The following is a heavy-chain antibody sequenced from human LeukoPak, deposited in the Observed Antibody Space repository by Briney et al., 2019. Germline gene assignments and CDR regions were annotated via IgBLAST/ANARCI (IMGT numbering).Heavy chain of an antibody. CDR2: ITGSGGTT. V-gene: IGHV3-23*01. CDR1: AFTFSDYV. D-gene: IGHD3-10*01. J-gene: IGHJ6*04. Sequence: GGSLRLSCAASAFTFSDYVMSWVRQAPGKGLEWVSTITGSGGTTYYADSVKGRFTISRDNAKNSLYLQMNSLRAEDTAVYYCARESRRITMVRGLDMDVWGKGTTVTVSS. CDR3: ARESRRITMVRGLDMDV.